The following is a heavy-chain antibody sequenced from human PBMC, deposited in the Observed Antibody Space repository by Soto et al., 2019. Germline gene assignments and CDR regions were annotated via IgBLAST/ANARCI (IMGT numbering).Heavy chain of an antibody. Sequence: QVQLQESGPGLVKPSETLSLTCTVSGGSVSSASYYWSWIRQPPGKGLEWIGDIYYSGSTNYNPSLKNRVTIPVDTSKNQFSLKLSSVTAADAAVYYCAREGWYNNWFDPWGQGTLVTVSS. J-gene: IGHJ5*02. V-gene: IGHV4-61*01. CDR2: IYYSGST. D-gene: IGHD1-1*01. CDR1: GGSVSSASYY. CDR3: AREGWYNNWFDP.